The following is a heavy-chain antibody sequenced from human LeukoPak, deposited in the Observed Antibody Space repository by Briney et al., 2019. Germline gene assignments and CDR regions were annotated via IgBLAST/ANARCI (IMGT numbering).Heavy chain of an antibody. J-gene: IGHJ4*02. D-gene: IGHD2-2*01. CDR2: INHSGST. CDR1: GASFGGYY. Sequence: SETLSLTCAVYGASFGGYYWTWVRQSPGRGLEWIGEINHSGSTNYNPSLKSRVTISLHTSENQFSLKLSSVTAADTAVYYCARRVKVSAMGLWGQGTLVTVSS. V-gene: IGHV4-34*01. CDR3: ARRVKVSAMGL.